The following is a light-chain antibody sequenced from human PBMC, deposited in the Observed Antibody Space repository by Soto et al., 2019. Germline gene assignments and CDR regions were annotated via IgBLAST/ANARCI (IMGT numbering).Light chain of an antibody. CDR2: GNS. Sequence: QSVLTQPPSVSGAPGQRVTISCTGSSSNIGAGYDVHWYQQLPGTAPKLLIYGNSNRPSGVPDRFSGSKSGTSASLAITWVQAEEEADYYCQSYDSSLSGYVFGTGTKLTVL. V-gene: IGLV1-40*01. CDR3: QSYDSSLSGYV. J-gene: IGLJ1*01. CDR1: SSNIGAGYD.